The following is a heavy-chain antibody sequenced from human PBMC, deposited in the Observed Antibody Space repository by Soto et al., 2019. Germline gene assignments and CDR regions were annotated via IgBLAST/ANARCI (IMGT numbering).Heavy chain of an antibody. CDR1: GFTFSNYA. CDR2: ISSSSGTT. D-gene: IGHD6-6*01. Sequence: GGSLRLSCAASGFTFSNYAMGWVRQAPGKGLEWVSYISSSSGTTYYADSVKGRFTISRDNAKNSLYLQMNSLRDEDTAVYYCARERQLLIYYYGMAVWGHGTTVPVSS. J-gene: IGHJ6*02. V-gene: IGHV3-48*02. CDR3: ARERQLLIYYYGMAV.